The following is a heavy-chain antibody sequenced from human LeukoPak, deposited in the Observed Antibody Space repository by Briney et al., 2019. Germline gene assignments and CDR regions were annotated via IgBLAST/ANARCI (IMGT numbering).Heavy chain of an antibody. Sequence: PGGSLRLSCAASGFSFGSYGMHWVRQSPGKGLEWVAVISYDGSNKYYADSVKGRFTISRDNSKNTLYLQMNSLRAEDTAVYYCAVSNWMDPWGQGTLVTVSS. CDR2: ISYDGSNK. CDR1: GFSFGSYG. J-gene: IGHJ5*02. CDR3: AVSNWMDP. V-gene: IGHV3-30*03.